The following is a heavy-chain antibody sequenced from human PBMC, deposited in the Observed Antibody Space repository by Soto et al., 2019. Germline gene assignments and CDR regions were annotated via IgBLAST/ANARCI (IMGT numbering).Heavy chain of an antibody. CDR2: INAGNGHT. CDR3: ARGRIAGASRGWFDL. V-gene: IGHV1-3*01. D-gene: IGHD6-13*01. CDR1: GYTFPSYA. Sequence: ASVTVSCKASGYTFPSYAMLWVRLGPGQRREGMGLINAGNGHTKYSQKFQGRVTITRDTSASTAYMELSSLRSEDTAVYYWARGRIAGASRGWFDLWGQGTLVTVSS. J-gene: IGHJ5*02.